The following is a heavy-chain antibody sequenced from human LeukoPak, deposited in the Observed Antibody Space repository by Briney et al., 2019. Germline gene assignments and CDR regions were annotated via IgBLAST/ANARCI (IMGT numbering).Heavy chain of an antibody. Sequence: GGSLRLSRAASGFSFSNYAMSWVRQAPGKGLEWVSVISGSGGSTYYADSVKGRFTISRDNSKNTLYLQMNSLRAEDTAVYYCAKDVLVGPLKHFDYWGQGTLVTVSS. CDR1: GFSFSNYA. CDR3: AKDVLVGPLKHFDY. D-gene: IGHD2-8*02. J-gene: IGHJ4*02. V-gene: IGHV3-23*01. CDR2: ISGSGGST.